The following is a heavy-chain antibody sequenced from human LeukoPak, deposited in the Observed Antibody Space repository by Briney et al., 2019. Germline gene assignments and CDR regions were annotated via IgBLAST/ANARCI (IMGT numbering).Heavy chain of an antibody. Sequence: GGSLRLSCAASGFTFRTYAMNWVRQAPGRGLEWVAGFSGSGSGGPTYYADSVKGRFTISRDNSKNTLYLQMSSLRAEDTAIYYCAKGPTYDSLPYYFDYWGQGTLVTVSS. V-gene: IGHV3-23*01. D-gene: IGHD3-22*01. CDR3: AKGPTYDSLPYYFDY. CDR1: GFTFRTYA. J-gene: IGHJ4*02. CDR2: FSGSGSGGPT.